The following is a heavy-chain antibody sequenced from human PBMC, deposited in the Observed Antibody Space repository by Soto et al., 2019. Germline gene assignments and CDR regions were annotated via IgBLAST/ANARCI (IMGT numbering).Heavy chain of an antibody. V-gene: IGHV3-33*01. J-gene: IGHJ4*02. CDR2: IYYDGSNK. CDR3: ASDPALVGATTYFDY. D-gene: IGHD1-26*01. Sequence: QVQLVESGGGVVHPGTSLRLSCAASKFTFSSYGMNWVRQAQGKGLEWVAIIYYDGSNKFYADSVKGRFTISRDNSKNTLYLQLNSLRAEDTAVYYCASDPALVGATTYFDYWGQGTLVTVSS. CDR1: KFTFSSYG.